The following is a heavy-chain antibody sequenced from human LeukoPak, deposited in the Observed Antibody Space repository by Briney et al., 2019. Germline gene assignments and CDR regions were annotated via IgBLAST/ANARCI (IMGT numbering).Heavy chain of an antibody. CDR3: ARSIAAAASAFDY. V-gene: IGHV1-69*05. CDR2: IIPIFGTA. Sequence: SVKVSCKASGGTFSSYAISWVRQAPGQGLEWMGGIIPIFGTANYAQKFQGRVTITTDESTSTAYMELSSLRSEDTAVYYCARSIAAAASAFDYWGQGTLVTVSS. CDR1: GGTFSSYA. D-gene: IGHD6-13*01. J-gene: IGHJ4*02.